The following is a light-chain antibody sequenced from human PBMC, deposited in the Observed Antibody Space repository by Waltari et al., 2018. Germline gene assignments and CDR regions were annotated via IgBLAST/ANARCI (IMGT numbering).Light chain of an antibody. CDR1: SSDVGSYNH. CDR2: EVS. J-gene: IGLJ1*01. V-gene: IGLV2-8*01. CDR3: SSYAGSDIYV. Sequence: QSALSQPPSASGSPGQSVTIPCTATSSDVGSYNHVSWYQQHPGTAPKVMIYEVSKRPSGVPDRFSGSKSANTASLTVSGLQAEDEADYYCSSYAGSDIYVFGTGTKVTVL.